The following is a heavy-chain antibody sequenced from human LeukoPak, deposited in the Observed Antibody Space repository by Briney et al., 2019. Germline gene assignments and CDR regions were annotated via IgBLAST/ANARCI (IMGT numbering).Heavy chain of an antibody. D-gene: IGHD2-2*02. CDR3: ARLPRWDIVVVPAAIVDY. V-gene: IGHV4-39*01. CDR1: GGSISSSSYY. CDR2: IYYSGST. Sequence: SETLSLTCTVSGGSISSSSYYWGWIRQPTGKGLEWIGSIYYSGSTYYNPSLKSRVTISVGTSKNQFYLKLSSVTAADTAVYYCARLPRWDIVVVPAAIVDYWGQGTLVIVSS. J-gene: IGHJ4*02.